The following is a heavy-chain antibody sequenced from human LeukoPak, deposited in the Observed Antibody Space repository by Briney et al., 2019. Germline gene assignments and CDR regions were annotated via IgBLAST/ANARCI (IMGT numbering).Heavy chain of an antibody. D-gene: IGHD6-6*01. CDR2: INPNSGGT. Sequence: GASVKVSCKASGYTFTSYDINWVRQATGQGLEWMGRINPNSGGTNYAQKFQGRVTMTRDTSISTAYMELSRLRSDDTAVYYCARVESSSFGDYYYYMDVWGKGTTVTVSS. CDR3: ARVESSSFGDYYYYMDV. CDR1: GYTFTSYD. J-gene: IGHJ6*03. V-gene: IGHV1-2*06.